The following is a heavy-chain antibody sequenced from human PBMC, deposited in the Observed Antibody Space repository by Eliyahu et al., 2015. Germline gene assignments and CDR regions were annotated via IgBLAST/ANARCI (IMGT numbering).Heavy chain of an antibody. Sequence: QVPLQQWGAGRLKPSETLSXTCAVYXGSFSGYYWSWIRQXPGKGLEWIGEINDSGSTNCNPSLKSRVTISVDTSKNQFSLKLSSVTAADTAVYYCARLGYDTHNFDSWGQGTLVTVSS. D-gene: IGHD3-3*01. J-gene: IGHJ4*02. CDR1: XGSFSGYY. V-gene: IGHV4-34*01. CDR3: ARLGYDTHNFDS. CDR2: INDSGST.